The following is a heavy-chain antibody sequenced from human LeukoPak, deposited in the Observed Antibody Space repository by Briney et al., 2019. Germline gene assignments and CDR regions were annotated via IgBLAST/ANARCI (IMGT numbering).Heavy chain of an antibody. V-gene: IGHV4-31*03. D-gene: IGHD3-3*01. J-gene: IGHJ4*02. CDR1: GGSISSGGYY. CDR3: ARAEPSVSGYQY. Sequence: PSETLSLTCTVSGGSISSGGYYWSWIRQHPGKGLEWIGYIYYSGSTYYNPSLKSRVTISVDTSKNQFSLKLSSVTAADTAVYYCARAEPSVSGYQYWGQGTLVTVSS. CDR2: IYYSGST.